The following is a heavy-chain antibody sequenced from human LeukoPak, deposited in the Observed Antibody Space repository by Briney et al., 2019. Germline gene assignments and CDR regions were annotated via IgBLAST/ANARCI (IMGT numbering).Heavy chain of an antibody. J-gene: IGHJ4*02. Sequence: SETLSLTCTVSGGSISSYYWSWIRQPPGRGLEWIGYISYSGSTNYNPSLKSRVTISVDKSKNQFSLKLSSVTAADTAVYYCARVGDSSGYYPLDYWGQGTLVTVSS. CDR3: ARVGDSSGYYPLDY. CDR2: ISYSGST. CDR1: GGSISSYY. V-gene: IGHV4-59*12. D-gene: IGHD3-22*01.